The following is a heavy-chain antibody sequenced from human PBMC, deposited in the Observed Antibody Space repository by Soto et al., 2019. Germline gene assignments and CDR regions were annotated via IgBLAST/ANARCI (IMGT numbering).Heavy chain of an antibody. V-gene: IGHV3-30*18. CDR3: AKDLKCITMVLGVIRSSGMDV. D-gene: IGHD3-10*01. J-gene: IGHJ6*02. CDR1: GFTFSSYG. CDR2: ISYDGSNK. Sequence: QVPLVESGGGVVQPGRSLRLSCAASGFTFSSYGMHWVRQAPGKGLEWVAVISYDGSNKYYADSVKGRFTISRDNSKNTLYLQMNSLRAEDTAVYYCAKDLKCITMVLGVIRSSGMDVGGQGTTVTVSS.